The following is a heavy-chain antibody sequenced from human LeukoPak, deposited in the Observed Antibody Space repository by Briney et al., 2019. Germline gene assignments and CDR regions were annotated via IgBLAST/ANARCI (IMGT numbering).Heavy chain of an antibody. J-gene: IGHJ6*02. Sequence: GASVKVSCKASGYTFTGYYMHWVRQAPGQGLEWMGWINPNSGGTNYAQKFQGWVTMTRDTSISTAYMELSRLRSDDTAVYYCARGWAVVGATGLYGMDVWGQGTTVTVSS. V-gene: IGHV1-2*04. D-gene: IGHD1-26*01. CDR1: GYTFTGYY. CDR2: INPNSGGT. CDR3: ARGWAVVGATGLYGMDV.